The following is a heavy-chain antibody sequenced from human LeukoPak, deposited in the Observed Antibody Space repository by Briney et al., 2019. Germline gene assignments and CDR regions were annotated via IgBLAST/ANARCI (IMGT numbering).Heavy chain of an antibody. D-gene: IGHD1-26*01. CDR2: IYYSGST. CDR3: ASLRERSYYARGFDY. J-gene: IGHJ4*02. Sequence: SETLSLTCTVSGGSISSSSYYWGWIRQPPGKGLEWIGSIYYSGSTYYNPSLKSRITISVDTSKNQFSLKLSSVTAADTAVYYCASLRERSYYARGFDYWGQGTLVTVSS. V-gene: IGHV4-39*01. CDR1: GGSISSSSYY.